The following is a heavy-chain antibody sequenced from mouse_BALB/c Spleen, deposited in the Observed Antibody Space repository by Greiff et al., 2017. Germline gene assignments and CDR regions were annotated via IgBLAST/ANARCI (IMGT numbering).Heavy chain of an antibody. CDR1: GYSFTDYY. J-gene: IGHJ4*01. CDR3: ASYGWAMDY. Sequence: EVQLQQSGPELVKTGASVKISCKASGYSFTDYYMHWVKQSPEKSFEWIGEINPSTGGTSYNQKFKGKATLTVDKSSSTAYMQLKSLTSEDSAVYYCASYGWAMDYWGQGTSVTVSS. V-gene: IGHV1-42*01. D-gene: IGHD2-2*01. CDR2: INPSTGGT.